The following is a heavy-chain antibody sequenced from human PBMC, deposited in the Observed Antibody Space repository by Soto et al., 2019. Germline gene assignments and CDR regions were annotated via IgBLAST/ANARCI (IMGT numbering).Heavy chain of an antibody. D-gene: IGHD6-6*01. CDR2: IWYDGSNK. Sequence: GGSLRLSCAASGFTFSSYGMHWVRQAPGKGLEWVAVIWYDGSNKYYADSVKGRFTISRDNSKNTLYLQMNSLRAEDTAVYYCARDSSIAAPMDVWGQGTTVTVSS. CDR3: ARDSSIAAPMDV. V-gene: IGHV3-33*01. CDR1: GFTFSSYG. J-gene: IGHJ6*02.